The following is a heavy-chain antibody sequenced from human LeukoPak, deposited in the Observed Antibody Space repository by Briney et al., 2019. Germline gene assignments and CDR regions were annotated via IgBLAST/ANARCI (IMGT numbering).Heavy chain of an antibody. CDR2: INPNSGGT. Sequence: ASVKVSCKASGYTFTAYYMHWVRQAPGHGLEWMGWINPNSGGTNYARKFQGRVTMTRDTSINTAYMELSRLRSDDTAVYYCARGKEIEAGTGSDYWGQGTLVTVSS. CDR3: ARGKEIEAGTGSDY. V-gene: IGHV1-2*02. D-gene: IGHD1/OR15-1a*01. J-gene: IGHJ4*02. CDR1: GYTFTAYY.